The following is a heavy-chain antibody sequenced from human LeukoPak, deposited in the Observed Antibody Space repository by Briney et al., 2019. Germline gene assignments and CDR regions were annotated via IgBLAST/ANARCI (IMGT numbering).Heavy chain of an antibody. CDR1: GFTFSSYG. Sequence: PGGSLRLSCAASGFTFSSYGMHWVRQAPGKGLEWVAVISYDGSNKYYADSVKGRFTISRDNSKNTLYLQMNSLRAEDTAVYYCAKVFGRRYSSSNGLGNWGQGTLVTASS. D-gene: IGHD6-13*01. CDR2: ISYDGSNK. J-gene: IGHJ4*02. CDR3: AKVFGRRYSSSNGLGN. V-gene: IGHV3-30*18.